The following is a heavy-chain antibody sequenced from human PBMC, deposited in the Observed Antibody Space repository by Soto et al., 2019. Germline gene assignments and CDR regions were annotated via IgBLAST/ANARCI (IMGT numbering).Heavy chain of an antibody. J-gene: IGHJ4*02. CDR3: SRRGAPPQGGRT. D-gene: IGHD1-26*01. CDR1: SGSFSSYY. CDR2: IPPSGDT. Sequence: QVQLQQWGAGLLKPSETLSLTCAVHSGSFSSYYCTWTRQPPGKGLEWIGEIPPSGDTDYNPSLSDRVAFPIAPSTRQFSPRFPPVTLGGTAVYFCSRRGAPPQGGRTRGPGTLVTVSS. V-gene: IGHV4-34*02.